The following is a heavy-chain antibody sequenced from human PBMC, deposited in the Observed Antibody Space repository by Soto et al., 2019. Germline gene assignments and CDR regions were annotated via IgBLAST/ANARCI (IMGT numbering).Heavy chain of an antibody. CDR1: GFTFSSYG. V-gene: IGHV3-30*18. CDR2: ISYDGSNK. Sequence: PGGSLRLSCAASGFTFSSYGMHWVRQAPGKGLEWVAVISYDGSNKYYADSVKGRFTISRDNSKNTLYLQMNSLRAEDTAVYYCAKLRWSYSGHSDYWGQGTLVTVSS. CDR3: AKLRWSYSGHSDY. D-gene: IGHD5-12*01. J-gene: IGHJ4*02.